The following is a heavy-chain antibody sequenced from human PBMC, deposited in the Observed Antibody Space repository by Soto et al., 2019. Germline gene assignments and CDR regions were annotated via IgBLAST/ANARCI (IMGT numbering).Heavy chain of an antibody. CDR1: TFTFSTYA. CDR3: ARDPNGDYIGAFDI. V-gene: IGHV3-23*01. CDR2: IWGSSHST. D-gene: IGHD4-17*01. Sequence: PGGSLRLSCTTSTFTFSTYAMTWVRQAPGKGLQWVSSIWGSSHSTNYADSVKGRFTISGDNSKNTLYLQVNSLRAEDTAAYYCARDPNGDYIGAFDIWGQGIMVTVSS. J-gene: IGHJ3*02.